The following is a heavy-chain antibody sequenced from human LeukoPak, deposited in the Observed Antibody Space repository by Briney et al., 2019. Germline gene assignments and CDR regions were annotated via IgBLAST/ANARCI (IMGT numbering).Heavy chain of an antibody. CDR2: ISYDGSNK. CDR1: GFTFSGYG. J-gene: IGHJ4*02. V-gene: IGHV3-30*18. CDR3: AKRGAVAYIDY. D-gene: IGHD6-19*01. Sequence: PGRSLRLSCAASGFTFSGYGMHWVRQAPGKGLEWVAVISYDGSNKYYADSVKGRFTISRDNSKNTLYLQMNSLRAEDTAVYYCAKRGAVAYIDYWGQGTLVTVSS.